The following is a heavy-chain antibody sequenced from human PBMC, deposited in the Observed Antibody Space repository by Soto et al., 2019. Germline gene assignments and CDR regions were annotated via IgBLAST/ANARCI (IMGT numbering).Heavy chain of an antibody. CDR1: GGSISIGAYS. CDR3: ARDQLEGNWFDP. Sequence: PSETLSLTSAGSGGSISIGAYSWNWILQPPGKGLEWIGYIYPSGSTLYNTSLKSRVNISVDKSKNQFSLKLTSVTAADTAVYYCARDQLEGNWFDPWGQGTLVTVSS. V-gene: IGHV4-30-2*01. J-gene: IGHJ5*02. D-gene: IGHD1-1*01. CDR2: IYPSGST.